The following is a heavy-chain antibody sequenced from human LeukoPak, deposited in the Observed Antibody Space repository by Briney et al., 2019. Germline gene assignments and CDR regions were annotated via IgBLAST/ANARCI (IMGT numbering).Heavy chain of an antibody. CDR3: ARHIYGSQFDY. Sequence: PSETLSLTCTVSGGSINSYYWSWIRQPPGKGLEWVGYVYYSGSTNYNPSLKSRVTISVDTSKNQFSLKLSSVTAADTAVYYCARHIYGSQFDYWGQGTLVTVSS. V-gene: IGHV4-59*08. D-gene: IGHD3-10*01. CDR2: VYYSGST. CDR1: GGSINSYY. J-gene: IGHJ4*02.